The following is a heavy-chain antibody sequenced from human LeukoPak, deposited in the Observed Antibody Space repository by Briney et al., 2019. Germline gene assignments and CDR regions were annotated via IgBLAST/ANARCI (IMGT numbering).Heavy chain of an antibody. CDR1: GFTFSSYS. Sequence: GGSLRLSCAASGFTFSSYSMNWVRQAPGKGLEWVAVISYDGSNKYYADSVKGRFTISRDNSKNTLYLQMNSLRAEDTAVYYCARDEYSSSWYSKGAFDIWGQGTMVTVSS. D-gene: IGHD6-13*01. CDR3: ARDEYSSSWYSKGAFDI. J-gene: IGHJ3*02. CDR2: ISYDGSNK. V-gene: IGHV3-30*03.